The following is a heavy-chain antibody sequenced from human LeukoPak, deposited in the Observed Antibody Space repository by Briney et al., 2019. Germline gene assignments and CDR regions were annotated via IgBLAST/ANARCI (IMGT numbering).Heavy chain of an antibody. CDR3: ARGPDILTGSDAFDI. CDR1: GITLSNYG. V-gene: IGHV3-23*01. CDR2: MSDSGGRT. Sequence: GGSLRLSCAVSGITLSNYGMSWVRQAPGKGLEWVAGMSDSGGRTNYADSVKGRFTISRDNSKNTLYLQMNSLRAEDTAVYYCARGPDILTGSDAFDIWGQGTMVTVSS. J-gene: IGHJ3*02. D-gene: IGHD3-9*01.